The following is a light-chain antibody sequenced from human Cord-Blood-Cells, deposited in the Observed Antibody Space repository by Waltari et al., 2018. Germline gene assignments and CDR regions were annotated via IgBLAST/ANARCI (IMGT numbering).Light chain of an antibody. CDR3: QQYNSYPWT. Sequence: IQMTQSPSTLFASVGERVTITCRASQSISSWLAWYQQKPGKAPKLLIYKASSLESGVPSRFSGSGSGTEFTLTISSLQPDYFATYYCQQYNSYPWTFGQGTKVEIK. V-gene: IGKV1-5*03. CDR2: KAS. CDR1: QSISSW. J-gene: IGKJ1*01.